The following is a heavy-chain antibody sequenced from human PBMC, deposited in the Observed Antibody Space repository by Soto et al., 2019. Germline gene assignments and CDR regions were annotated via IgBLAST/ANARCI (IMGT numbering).Heavy chain of an antibody. V-gene: IGHV1-69*06. Sequence: QVQLVQSGAEVKKPGSSVKVSCKASGGTFSSYAISWVRQAPGQGLEWRGGIIPIFGTTNYAQKFQGRVTSTADKATSTAYMELCSLRAEDTAVYYCARGRVTIFGVVRISGAENWFDPWGQGTLVTVSS. CDR2: IIPIFGTT. CDR1: GGTFSSYA. CDR3: ARGRVTIFGVVRISGAENWFDP. J-gene: IGHJ5*02. D-gene: IGHD3-3*01.